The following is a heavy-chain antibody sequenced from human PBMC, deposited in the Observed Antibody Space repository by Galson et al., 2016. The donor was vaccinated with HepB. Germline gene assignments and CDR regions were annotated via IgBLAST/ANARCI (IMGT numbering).Heavy chain of an antibody. CDR1: GYTFTSYC. CDR2: IHPYNGNT. Sequence: SVKVSCKASGYTFTSYCITWVRQAPGQGLEWMGWIHPYNGNTNYAQKLQGRVTMSTDTSTSTAYMELRSLRSDDTAVYFCARQKAGIAARHIIYQRELDYWGQGTLVTVSS. D-gene: IGHD6-6*01. J-gene: IGHJ4*02. V-gene: IGHV1-18*04. CDR3: ARQKAGIAARHIIYQRELDY.